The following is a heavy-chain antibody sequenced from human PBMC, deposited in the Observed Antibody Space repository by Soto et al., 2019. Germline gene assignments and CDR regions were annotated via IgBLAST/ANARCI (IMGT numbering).Heavy chain of an antibody. CDR3: ARDLWQWLVRGQFDY. CDR2: IWYDGSNK. V-gene: IGHV3-33*01. Sequence: QVQLVESGGGVVQPGRSLRLSCAASGFTFSSYGMHWVRQAPGKGLEWVAVIWYDGSNKYYADSVKGRFTISRDNSKNTLYLQMNSLRAEDTAVYYCARDLWQWLVRGQFDYWGQGTLVTVSS. J-gene: IGHJ4*02. CDR1: GFTFSSYG. D-gene: IGHD6-19*01.